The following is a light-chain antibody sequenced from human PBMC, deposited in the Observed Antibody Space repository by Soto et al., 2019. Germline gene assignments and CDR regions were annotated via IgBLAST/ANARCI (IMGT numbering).Light chain of an antibody. J-gene: IGKJ4*01. CDR3: MQALQAPT. CDR2: FAS. Sequence: DIVVTQSPLSLAVTPGETASISCKSSQSLVHVNEYNYLDWYVQKPGQSPQLLIYFASNRAAGVPDRFSGSGSGTDFTLEISRVEADDVGVYYCMQALQAPTFGGGTRMEIK. V-gene: IGKV2-28*01. CDR1: QSLVHVNEYNY.